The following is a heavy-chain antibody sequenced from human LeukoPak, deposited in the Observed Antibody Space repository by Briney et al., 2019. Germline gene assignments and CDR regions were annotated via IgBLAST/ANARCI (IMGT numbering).Heavy chain of an antibody. CDR1: GVSISTSRYY. CDR2: IYYTGPT. J-gene: IGHJ5*02. CDR3: ARERIVGATGWFDP. D-gene: IGHD1-26*01. V-gene: IGHV4-39*07. Sequence: SETLSLTCTVSGVSISTSRYYWGWIRQPPGKGLEWIGNIYYTGPTYYNASLESRVTISLDTSKNQFSLKLSSVTAADTAVYYCARERIVGATGWFDPWGQGTLVTVSS.